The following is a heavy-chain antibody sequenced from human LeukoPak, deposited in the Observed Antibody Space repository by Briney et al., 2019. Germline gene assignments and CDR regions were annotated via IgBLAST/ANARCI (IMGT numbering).Heavy chain of an antibody. Sequence: SETLSLTCTVSGYSISSGYYWGWIQQPPGKGLEWIGNIYHSGNTYYNPSLKSRVTISVDTSKNQFSLKLSSVTAADTAVYYCARGRRGYYGSGSYYKVDWFDPWGQGTLVTVSS. D-gene: IGHD3-10*01. V-gene: IGHV4-38-2*02. J-gene: IGHJ5*02. CDR3: ARGRRGYYGSGSYYKVDWFDP. CDR1: GYSISSGYY. CDR2: IYHSGNT.